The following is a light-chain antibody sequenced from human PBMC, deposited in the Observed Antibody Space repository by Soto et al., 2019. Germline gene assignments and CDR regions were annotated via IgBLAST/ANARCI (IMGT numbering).Light chain of an antibody. Sequence: QSVLTQPASVSGSPGQSITISCTGTISDVGGNKFVSWYRQYPGKAPKLMICDVSNRPSGVSNRFSGSKSGNTASLTISGLQAEDEADYYCSSFTGTNYVFGTGTKVNVL. J-gene: IGLJ1*01. V-gene: IGLV2-14*03. CDR3: SSFTGTNYV. CDR2: DVS. CDR1: ISDVGGNKF.